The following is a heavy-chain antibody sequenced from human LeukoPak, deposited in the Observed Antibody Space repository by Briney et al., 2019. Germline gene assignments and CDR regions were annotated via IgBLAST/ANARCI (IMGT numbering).Heavy chain of an antibody. V-gene: IGHV3-53*01. Sequence: GGSLRLSCAASGFTVSSNYMSWVRQAPGKGLEWVSVIYNSGSTYYADSVKGRFTISRDNAKNSLYLQMNSLRAEDTAVYYCARRYCSSTSCLIDYWGQGTLVTVSS. CDR2: IYNSGST. CDR3: ARRYCSSTSCLIDY. CDR1: GFTVSSNY. J-gene: IGHJ4*02. D-gene: IGHD2-2*01.